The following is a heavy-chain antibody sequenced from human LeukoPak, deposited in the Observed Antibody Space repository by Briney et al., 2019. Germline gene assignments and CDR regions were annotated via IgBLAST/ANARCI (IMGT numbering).Heavy chain of an antibody. Sequence: PGGSLRLSCAASGFTVSSNYMSWVRQAPGKGLEWVSVIYRGGSTYYADSVKGRFTISRDNSKNTVYLQMNSLRVEDTAVYYCARDSGRFRLDYWGLGVLVTVSS. V-gene: IGHV3-66*01. CDR3: ARDSGRFRLDY. CDR2: IYRGGST. CDR1: GFTVSSNY. J-gene: IGHJ4*02. D-gene: IGHD6-19*01.